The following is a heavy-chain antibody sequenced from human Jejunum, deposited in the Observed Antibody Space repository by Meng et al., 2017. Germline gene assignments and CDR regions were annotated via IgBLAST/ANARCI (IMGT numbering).Heavy chain of an antibody. J-gene: IGHJ4*02. D-gene: IGHD4-17*01. CDR3: ARGAGDRFDF. CDR2: IFNSGST. V-gene: IGHV4-30-2*01. Sequence: QVQLQESGPGLVEASETLSLTCVVSGGSMSSSYYSWGWIRQPPGKGLEWIGYIFNSGSTHFNPSLKSRVTISMDSSKNQFSLNLTSVTAGDTAVYYCARGAGDRFDFWGRGTLVTVSS. CDR1: GGSMSSSYYS.